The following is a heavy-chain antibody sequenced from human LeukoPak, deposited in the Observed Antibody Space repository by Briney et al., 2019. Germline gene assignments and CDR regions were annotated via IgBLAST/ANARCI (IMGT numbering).Heavy chain of an antibody. CDR3: ARSRGDYYDSGDY. J-gene: IGHJ4*02. CDR2: IIPILGIA. Sequence: GASVKVSCKASGGTFSSYAISWVRQAPGQGLEWMGRIIPILGIANYAQKFQGRVTITADKSTSTAYMELSSLRSEDTAVYYCARSRGDYYDSGDYWGQGTLVTVSS. V-gene: IGHV1-69*04. CDR1: GGTFSSYA. D-gene: IGHD3-10*01.